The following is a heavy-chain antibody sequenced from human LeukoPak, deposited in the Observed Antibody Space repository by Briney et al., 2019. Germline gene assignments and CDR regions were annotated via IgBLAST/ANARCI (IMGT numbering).Heavy chain of an antibody. CDR3: AKDAPERCLWFEEK. J-gene: IGHJ4*02. V-gene: IGHV3-23*01. Sequence: PGGSLRLSCAASGFTFRSYAMSWVREAPGKGLEWVSAISGSGGSTYYADSVKGRFTISRDNSKNTLYLQMNSLRAEDTAVYYCAKDAPERCLWFEEKWGQGTLVTVSS. CDR2: ISGSGGST. CDR1: GFTFRSYA. D-gene: IGHD3-10*01.